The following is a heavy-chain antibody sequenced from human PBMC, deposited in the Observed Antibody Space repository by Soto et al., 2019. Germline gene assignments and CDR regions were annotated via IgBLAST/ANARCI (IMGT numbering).Heavy chain of an antibody. Sequence: QVHLQESGPGLVKPSETLSLTCTVSGGSVSSGSYYWSWIRQPPGKGLEWIGYIYYSGSTNYNPSLESRVTISVDASKNQVYLELSSVTGANADVYYFTRGTHDFCSGYPDWYFCLCGRSTLVTVAS. CDR3: TRGTHDFCSGYPDWYFCL. J-gene: IGHJ2*01. V-gene: IGHV4-61*01. CDR2: IYYSGST. CDR1: GGSVSSGSYY. D-gene: IGHD3-3*01.